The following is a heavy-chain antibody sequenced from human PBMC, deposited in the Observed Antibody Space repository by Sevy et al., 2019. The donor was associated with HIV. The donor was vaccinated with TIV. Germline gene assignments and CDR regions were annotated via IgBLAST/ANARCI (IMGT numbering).Heavy chain of an antibody. V-gene: IGHV3-23*01. Sequence: GGSLRLSCAASGFTFSSFAMGWVRQAPGKGLDWISVISGTGDHTYYADSVKGRFTISRDNSKNTLFLQMNSLRAEDTAIFYCAKKMGGGSGMAFLVDYWDQGTLVTVSS. CDR3: AKKMGGGSGMAFLVDY. D-gene: IGHD2-8*01. CDR2: ISGTGDHT. J-gene: IGHJ4*02. CDR1: GFTFSSFA.